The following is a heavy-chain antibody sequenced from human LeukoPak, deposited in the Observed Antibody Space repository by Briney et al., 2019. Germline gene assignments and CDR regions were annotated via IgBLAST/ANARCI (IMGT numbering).Heavy chain of an antibody. CDR3: ARDLGYSGSYAGGY. CDR2: INPNSGGT. Sequence: GASVKVSCKASGYTFTGYYMHWVRQAPGQGLEWMGWINPNSGGTNYAQKFQGRVTMTRDTSISTAYMELSRLRSDDTAVYYCARDLGYSGSYAGGYWGQGTLVTVSS. CDR1: GYTFTGYY. D-gene: IGHD1-26*01. J-gene: IGHJ4*02. V-gene: IGHV1-2*02.